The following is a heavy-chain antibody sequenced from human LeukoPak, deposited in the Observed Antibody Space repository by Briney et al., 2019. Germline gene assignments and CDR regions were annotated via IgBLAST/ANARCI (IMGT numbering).Heavy chain of an antibody. Sequence: GGSLRLSCAASGFTFSSYAMSWVRQAPGKGLEWVSAISGSGGSTYYADSVKGRFTISRDDSINTVYLDMSSLKTEDTAVYYCATPDWTADYWGQGTLVTVSS. CDR3: ATPDWTADY. J-gene: IGHJ4*02. CDR1: GFTFSSYA. V-gene: IGHV3-23*01. CDR2: ISGSGGST. D-gene: IGHD1-1*01.